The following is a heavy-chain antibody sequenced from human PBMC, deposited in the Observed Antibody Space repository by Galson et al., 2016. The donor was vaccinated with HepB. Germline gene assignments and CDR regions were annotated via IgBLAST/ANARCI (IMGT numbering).Heavy chain of an antibody. V-gene: IGHV3-53*01. D-gene: IGHD1-26*01. Sequence: SLRLSCAASGFSVSSNSLSWVRQAPGKGLEWVSVIFSAGTTYYADYVKSRVTISRDNSKNTLYLQMNSLRAEDTAVYYCARDSGSVSFDYWGKVTLVTVSS. CDR2: IFSAGTT. CDR3: ARDSGSVSFDY. CDR1: GFSVSSNS. J-gene: IGHJ4*02.